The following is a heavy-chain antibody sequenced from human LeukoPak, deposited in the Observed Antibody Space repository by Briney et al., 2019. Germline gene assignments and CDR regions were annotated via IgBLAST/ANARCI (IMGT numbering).Heavy chain of an antibody. V-gene: IGHV4-39*01. Sequence: SETLSLTCTVSGGSINTANYYWGWLRQPPGKGLEWIGSIYYNETTYDNPSLKSRVTISIETSKNQFSLRLSSVPASDAAVYYCARQRADYYYYYVDVWGEGTTVAVS. CDR1: GGSINTANYY. CDR3: ARQRADYYYYYVDV. CDR2: IYYNETT. J-gene: IGHJ6*03.